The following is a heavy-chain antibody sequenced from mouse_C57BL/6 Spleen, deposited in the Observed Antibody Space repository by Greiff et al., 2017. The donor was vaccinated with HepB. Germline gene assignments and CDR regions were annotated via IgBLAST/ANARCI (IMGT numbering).Heavy chain of an antibody. Sequence: QVQLKQSGPELVKPGASVKISCKASGYAFSSSWMNWVKQRPGKGLEWIGRIYPGDGDTNYNGKFKGKATLTADKSSSTAYMQLSSLTSEDSAVYFCARTEDDGYLYYFDYWGQGTTLTVSS. CDR1: GYAFSSSW. J-gene: IGHJ2*01. D-gene: IGHD2-3*01. V-gene: IGHV1-82*01. CDR3: ARTEDDGYLYYFDY. CDR2: IYPGDGDT.